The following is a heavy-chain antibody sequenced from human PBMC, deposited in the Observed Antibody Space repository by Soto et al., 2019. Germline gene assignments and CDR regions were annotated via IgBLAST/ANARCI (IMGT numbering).Heavy chain of an antibody. Sequence: QVQLVQSGAEVKKPGASVTVSCKASGYTFTSYGISWLRQAPGQALEWMGWISANNGNTKYAQNFQGRVTMTTDTSTSTAYMELRSLRADDTAVYYCARAYSPGLFDPWGQGTLVTVSS. CDR2: ISANNGNT. D-gene: IGHD2-15*01. V-gene: IGHV1-18*01. CDR1: GYTFTSYG. CDR3: ARAYSPGLFDP. J-gene: IGHJ5*02.